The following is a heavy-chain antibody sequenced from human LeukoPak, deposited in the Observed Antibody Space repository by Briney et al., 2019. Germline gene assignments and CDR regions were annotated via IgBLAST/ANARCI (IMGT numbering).Heavy chain of an antibody. J-gene: IGHJ4*02. D-gene: IGHD6-13*01. CDR3: ARHPRQLALWGIDY. CDR2: INHSGST. Sequence: PSETLSLTCAVYGGSFSGYYWSWIRQPPGKGLEWIGEINHSGSTNYNPSLKSRVTISVDTSKNQFSLKLSSVTAADTAVYYCARHPRQLALWGIDYWGQGTLVTVSS. V-gene: IGHV4-34*01. CDR1: GGSFSGYY.